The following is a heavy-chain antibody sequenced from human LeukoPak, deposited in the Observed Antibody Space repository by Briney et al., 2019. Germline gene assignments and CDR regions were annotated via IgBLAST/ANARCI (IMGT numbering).Heavy chain of an antibody. CDR2: IIPIFGTA. V-gene: IGHV1-69*05. J-gene: IGHJ3*02. CDR1: GGTFSSYA. Sequence: SVKVSCKASGGTFSSYAISWVRQAPGQGLEWMGGIIPIFGTANYAQKFQGRVTITTDESTSTAYMELSSLRSEDTAVYYCARDVGSGSYWGAFDIWGQGTMVTVSS. CDR3: ARDVGSGSYWGAFDI. D-gene: IGHD1-26*01.